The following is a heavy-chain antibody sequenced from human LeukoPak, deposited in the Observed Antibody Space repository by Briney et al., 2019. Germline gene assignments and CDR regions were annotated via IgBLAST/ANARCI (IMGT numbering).Heavy chain of an antibody. CDR3: VLAGSGSYYFDY. CDR1: GYRFTNYW. CDR2: IYPGDSVT. Sequence: GESLRISCKGFGYRFTNYWIGWVRQMPGKGLEWMGIIYPGDSVTRYSPSFQGQVTISADKSINTAYLQWSSLKASDTAMYYCVLAGSGSYYFDYWGQGILVTVSS. D-gene: IGHD3-10*01. V-gene: IGHV5-51*01. J-gene: IGHJ4*02.